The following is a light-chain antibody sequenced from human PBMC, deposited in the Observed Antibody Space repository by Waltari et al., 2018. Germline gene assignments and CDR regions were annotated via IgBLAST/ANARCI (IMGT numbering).Light chain of an antibody. Sequence: QSALTQPASVSGSPGQSITISCTGTSSDVGNYNLVSWYQQHPGKAPKLMIYEVRQRPSGVSTRFSGSKSRNTASLTISGLQPEDETDYYCCSYAGHSTYVFGTGTKVTVL. CDR3: CSYAGHSTYV. J-gene: IGLJ1*01. CDR2: EVR. V-gene: IGLV2-23*02. CDR1: SSDVGNYNL.